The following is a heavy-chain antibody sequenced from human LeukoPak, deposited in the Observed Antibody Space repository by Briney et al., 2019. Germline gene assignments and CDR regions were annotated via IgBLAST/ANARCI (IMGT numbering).Heavy chain of an antibody. CDR3: AKDVSALSHYYGMDV. CDR1: GLTFSSYG. J-gene: IGHJ6*02. V-gene: IGHV3-30*18. D-gene: IGHD2/OR15-2a*01. CDR2: ISYDGSNK. Sequence: PGRSLRLSCAASGLTFSSYGMHWVRQAPGKGLEWVAVISYDGSNKYYADSVKGRFTISRDNSKNTLYLQMNSLRAEDTAVYYCAKDVSALSHYYGMDVWGQGTTVAVSS.